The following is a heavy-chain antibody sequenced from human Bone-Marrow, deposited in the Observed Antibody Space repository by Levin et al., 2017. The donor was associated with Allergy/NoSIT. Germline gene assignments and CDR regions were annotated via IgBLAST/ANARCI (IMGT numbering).Heavy chain of an antibody. CDR1: GFTFSNAW. CDR3: TTDQDSYGAFDY. V-gene: IGHV3-15*01. J-gene: IGHJ4*02. D-gene: IGHD5-18*01. Sequence: GESLKISCAASGFTFSNAWMSWVRQAPGKGLEWVGRIKSKTDGGTTDYAAPVKGRFTISRDDSKNTLYLQMNSLKTEDTAVYYCTTDQDSYGAFDYWGQGTLVTVSS. CDR2: IKSKTDGGTT.